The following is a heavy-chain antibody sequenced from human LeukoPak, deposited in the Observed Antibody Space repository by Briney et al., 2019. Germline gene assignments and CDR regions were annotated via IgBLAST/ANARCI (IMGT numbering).Heavy chain of an antibody. D-gene: IGHD3-22*01. V-gene: IGHV2-70*11. CDR3: ARIRYESCGYPPNFHC. CDR2: PDWHDDK. J-gene: IGHJ4*02. Sequence: SGPALVKPTQTLTLTCTLSGFSLSTSGMCVSWIRQPPGTALEWLARPDWHDDKYYSTSQKTRLTISKDTSKNQVVLTMTNMDPVDTAAYYCARIRYESCGYPPNFHCWRQASLVTVCS. CDR1: GFSLSTSGMC.